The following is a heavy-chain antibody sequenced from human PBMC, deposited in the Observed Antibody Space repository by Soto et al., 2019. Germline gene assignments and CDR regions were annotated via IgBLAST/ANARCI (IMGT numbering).Heavy chain of an antibody. Sequence: QVQLVQSGAEVKKPGSSVKVSCKASGGTFSSYAISWVRQAPGQGLEWMGGIIPIFGTANYAQKFQGRVTITADEATSTAYMELSSLRSEDTAVYYCASAPQDIVVVVAAYDYYYYGMDVWGQGTTVTVSS. J-gene: IGHJ6*02. CDR1: GGTFSSYA. CDR3: ASAPQDIVVVVAAYDYYYYGMDV. D-gene: IGHD2-15*01. CDR2: IIPIFGTA. V-gene: IGHV1-69*12.